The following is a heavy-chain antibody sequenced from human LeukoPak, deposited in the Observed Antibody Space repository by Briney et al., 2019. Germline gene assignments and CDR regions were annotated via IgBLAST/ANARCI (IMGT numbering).Heavy chain of an antibody. V-gene: IGHV1-2*04. J-gene: IGHJ4*02. CDR1: GYTFTGYY. Sequence: GASVKVSCKASGYTFTGYYMHWVRQAPGQGLEWMGWINPNSGGTNYAQKFQGWVTMARDTSISTAYMELSRLRSDDTAVYYCARDLSGSYCYDYWGQGTLVTVSS. CDR2: INPNSGGT. CDR3: ARDLSGSYCYDY. D-gene: IGHD1-26*01.